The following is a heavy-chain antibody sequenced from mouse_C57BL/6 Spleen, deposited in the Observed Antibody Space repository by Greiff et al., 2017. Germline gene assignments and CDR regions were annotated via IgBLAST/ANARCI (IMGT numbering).Heavy chain of an antibody. Sequence: VQLQQSGPGLVAPSQSLSITCTVSGFSLTSYGVHWVRQPPGKGLEWLVVIWSDGSTTYNSALKSRLSISKDNSKSQVFLKMNSLQTDDTAMYYCARQGYYGSSFYAMDYWGQGTSVTVSS. CDR3: ARQGYYGSSFYAMDY. V-gene: IGHV2-6-1*01. CDR1: GFSLTSYG. CDR2: IWSDGST. D-gene: IGHD1-1*01. J-gene: IGHJ4*01.